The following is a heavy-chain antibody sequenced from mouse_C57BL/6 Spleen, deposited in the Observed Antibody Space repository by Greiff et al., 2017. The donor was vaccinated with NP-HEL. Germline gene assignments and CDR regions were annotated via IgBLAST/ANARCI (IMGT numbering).Heavy chain of an antibody. J-gene: IGHJ4*01. Sequence: QVQLQQPGAELVKPGASVKLSCKASGYTFTSYWMHWVKQRPGQGLEWIGMIHPNSGSTNYNEKFKSKATLTVDKSSSTAYMQLSSLTSEDSAVYYCARGPFDYYGSSSEAMDYWGQGTSVTVSS. D-gene: IGHD1-1*01. CDR1: GYTFTSYW. CDR2: IHPNSGST. CDR3: ARGPFDYYGSSSEAMDY. V-gene: IGHV1-64*01.